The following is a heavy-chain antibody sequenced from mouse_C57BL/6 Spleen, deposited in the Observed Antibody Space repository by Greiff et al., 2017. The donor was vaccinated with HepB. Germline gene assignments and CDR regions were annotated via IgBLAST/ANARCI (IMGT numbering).Heavy chain of an antibody. V-gene: IGHV5-9-1*02. J-gene: IGHJ1*03. CDR1: GFTFSSYA. CDR2: ISSGGDYI. CDR3: TRVDYGSSYWYFDV. D-gene: IGHD1-1*01. Sequence: EVQGVESGEGLVKPGGSLKLSCAASGFTFSSYAMSWVRQTPEKRLEWVAYISSGGDYIYYADTVKGRFTISRDNARNTLYLQMSSLKSEDTAMYYCTRVDYGSSYWYFDVWGTGTTVTVSS.